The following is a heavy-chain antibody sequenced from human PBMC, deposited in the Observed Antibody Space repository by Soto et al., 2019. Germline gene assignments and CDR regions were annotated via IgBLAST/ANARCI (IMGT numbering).Heavy chain of an antibody. J-gene: IGHJ2*01. CDR3: ASSFYYDSSGYYRYWYFDL. CDR2: IIPIFGTA. D-gene: IGHD3-22*01. CDR1: GGTFSSYA. V-gene: IGHV1-69*13. Sequence: SVKVSCKASGGTFSSYAISWVRQAPGQGLEWMGGIIPIFGTANYAQKFQGRVTITADESTSTAYMELSSLRSEDTAVYYCASSFYYDSSGYYRYWYFDLWGRGTLVTVSS.